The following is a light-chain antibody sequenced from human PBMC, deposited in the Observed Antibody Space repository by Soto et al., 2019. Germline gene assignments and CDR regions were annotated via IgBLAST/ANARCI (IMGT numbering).Light chain of an antibody. J-gene: IGKJ2*01. V-gene: IGKV3-15*01. CDR3: QQYNSWPPSYT. CDR2: GAS. CDR1: QRVSNY. Sequence: PGDRATLSCRASQRVSNYLAWYQQKPGQAPRLLIYGASTRATGIPARFSGSGSETDFTLTISSLQSEDFAVYYCQQYNSWPPSYTFGQGTKLEIK.